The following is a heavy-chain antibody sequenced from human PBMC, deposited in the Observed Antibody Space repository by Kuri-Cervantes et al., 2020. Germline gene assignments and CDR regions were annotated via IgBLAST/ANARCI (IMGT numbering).Heavy chain of an antibody. Sequence: SETLSLTCTVSGGSVSSGSYYWSWIRQPPGKGLEWIGYIYYSGSTNYNPSLKSRMTISVDTSRNQISLKLTSVTAADTAVYYCARFKSGRPYGPIDHWGLGTLVTVSS. CDR1: GGSVSSGSYY. CDR2: IYYSGST. J-gene: IGHJ4*02. V-gene: IGHV4-61*01. D-gene: IGHD4-17*01. CDR3: ARFKSGRPYGPIDH.